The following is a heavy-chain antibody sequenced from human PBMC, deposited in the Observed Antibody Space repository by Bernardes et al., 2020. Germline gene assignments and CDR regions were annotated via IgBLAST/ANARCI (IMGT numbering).Heavy chain of an antibody. CDR3: AREEGRYCSGGSCPPRY. J-gene: IGHJ4*02. CDR1: GGSISSYY. D-gene: IGHD2-15*01. V-gene: IGHV4-59*01. Sequence: SETLSLTCTVSGGSISSYYWSWIRQPPGKGLEWIGYIYYSGSTNYNPSLKSRVTISVDTSKNQFSLKLSSVTAADTAVYYCAREEGRYCSGGSCPPRYWGQGTLVTVSS. CDR2: IYYSGST.